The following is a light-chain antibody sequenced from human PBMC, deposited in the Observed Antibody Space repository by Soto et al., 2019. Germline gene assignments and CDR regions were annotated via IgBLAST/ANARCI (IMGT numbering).Light chain of an antibody. CDR2: AAS. CDR1: QSIYNY. Sequence: DIQMTQSPSSLSASIVDRFNIAFRASQSIYNYLNWYQQKPGKAPRLLIYAASNLQSGVPSRFSGSGSGTDFTLSISSLQPEDFATYFCQQGHSAITFGQGTRLEIK. J-gene: IGKJ5*01. CDR3: QQGHSAIT. V-gene: IGKV1-39*01.